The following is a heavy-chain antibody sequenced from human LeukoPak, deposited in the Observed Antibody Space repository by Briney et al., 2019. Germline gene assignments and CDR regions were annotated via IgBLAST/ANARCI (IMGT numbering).Heavy chain of an antibody. CDR3: ARDSGAYYDSSGYLGTSHY. D-gene: IGHD3-22*01. V-gene: IGHV3-33*01. J-gene: IGHJ4*02. Sequence: GSLRLSCAASGFTFSSYGMHWVRQAPGKGLEWVAVIWYDGSNKYYADSVKGRFTISRDNSKNTLYLQMNSLRAEDTAVYYCARDSGAYYDSSGYLGTSHYWGQGTLVTVSS. CDR1: GFTFSSYG. CDR2: IWYDGSNK.